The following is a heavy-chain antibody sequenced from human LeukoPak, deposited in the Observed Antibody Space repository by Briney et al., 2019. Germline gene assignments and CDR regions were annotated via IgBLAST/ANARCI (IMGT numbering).Heavy chain of an antibody. V-gene: IGHV1-18*01. D-gene: IGHD3-16*01. CDR1: VYTFMSHG. J-gene: IGHJ3*02. CDR2: ISGSSSNT. CDR3: ARATGTWGHDGFDI. Sequence: GASVKVSCKAYVYTFMSHGISGVRQAPGQGLECMGWISGSSSNTSYAQRLQGRVTMTTDTSTTTAYMELRSLRSDDAALYYCARATGTWGHDGFDIWGQGTMVTVSS.